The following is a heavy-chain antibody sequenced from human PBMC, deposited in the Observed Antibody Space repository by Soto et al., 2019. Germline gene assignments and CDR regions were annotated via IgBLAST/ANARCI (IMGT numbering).Heavy chain of an antibody. V-gene: IGHV3-48*03. CDR3: AGLSVTGGVDV. Sequence: EVRLEESGGGFVQPGGALRLSCVFSGLTSSGIELNWVRQAAGKGLEWLSYISASGDTVDYIDSVRGRITISRDNAKQSLFLQMSALRVEDTAVYYCAGLSVTGGVDVWGQGTTVTVSS. CDR2: ISASGDTV. CDR1: GLTSSGIE. J-gene: IGHJ6*02. D-gene: IGHD2-21*02.